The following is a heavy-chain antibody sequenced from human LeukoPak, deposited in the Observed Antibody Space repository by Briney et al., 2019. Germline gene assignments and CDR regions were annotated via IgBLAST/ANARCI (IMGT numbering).Heavy chain of an antibody. D-gene: IGHD2-2*01. CDR1: GFTFSDYY. CDR3: ARDRSVVVPAAGGSYFDY. Sequence: GGSLRLSCAASGFTFSDYYMSWIRQAPGKGLEWVSYISSSGSTIYYADSVKGRFTISRDNAKNSLYLQMNSLRAEDTAVYYCARDRSVVVPAAGGSYFDYWGQGTLVTVSS. CDR2: ISSSGSTI. V-gene: IGHV3-11*01. J-gene: IGHJ4*02.